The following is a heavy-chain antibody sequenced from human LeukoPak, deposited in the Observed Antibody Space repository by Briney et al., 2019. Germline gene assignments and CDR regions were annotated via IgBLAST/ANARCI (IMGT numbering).Heavy chain of an antibody. CDR3: ARDLGFCSSTSCYSWFDP. V-gene: IGHV4-59*01. Sequence: SETLSLTCTVSGGSISSYYWSWIPQPPGKGLEWIGYIYYSGNTNYNPSLKSRVTISVDTSKNQFSLKLSSVTAADTAVYYCARDLGFCSSTSCYSWFDPWGQGTLVTVSS. CDR2: IYYSGNT. D-gene: IGHD2-2*02. J-gene: IGHJ5*02. CDR1: GGSISSYY.